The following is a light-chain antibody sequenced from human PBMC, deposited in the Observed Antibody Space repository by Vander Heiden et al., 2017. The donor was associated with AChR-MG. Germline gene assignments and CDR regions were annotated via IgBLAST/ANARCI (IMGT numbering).Light chain of an antibody. V-gene: IGKV1-9*01. CDR2: GAV. J-gene: IGKJ4*01. Sequence: IQLTKSPSSLSASIGDRVTITCRASQAIGSYLVWYQQNPGKAPKLLIHGAVTLQSGVPSRFSGSGSGTDFTLTISRLQPEDFATYYCQQLKRYPLTFGGGTKVEIK. CDR3: QQLKRYPLT. CDR1: QAIGSY.